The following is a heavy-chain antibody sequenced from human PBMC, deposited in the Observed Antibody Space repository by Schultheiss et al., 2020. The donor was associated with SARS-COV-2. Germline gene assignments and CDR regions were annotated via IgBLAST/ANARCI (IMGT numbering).Heavy chain of an antibody. D-gene: IGHD6-13*01. J-gene: IGHJ4*02. CDR2: VYYTGST. CDR3: ARGFGSWPLQSYFDS. CDR1: GGSINNNY. V-gene: IGHV4-59*08. Sequence: SETLSLTCTVSGGSINNNYWNWLRQSPGKGLEWIGYVYYTGSTNYNPSLQSRVTISVDTSKNQFSLKLSSVTAADTAVYYCARGFGSWPLQSYFDSWGQGTLVTVSS.